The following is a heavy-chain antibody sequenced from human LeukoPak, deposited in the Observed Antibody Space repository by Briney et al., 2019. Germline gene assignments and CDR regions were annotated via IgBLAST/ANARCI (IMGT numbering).Heavy chain of an antibody. V-gene: IGHV3-30*04. Sequence: GRSLRLSCAASGFTFSSYAMHWVRQAPGKGLEWVAVISYDGSNKYYADSVKGRFTISRDNSKNTLYLQMNSLRAEDTAVYYCARDGSYDYVWGSSFDYWGQGTLVTVSS. CDR3: ARDGSYDYVWGSSFDY. D-gene: IGHD3-16*01. CDR2: ISYDGSNK. CDR1: GFTFSSYA. J-gene: IGHJ4*02.